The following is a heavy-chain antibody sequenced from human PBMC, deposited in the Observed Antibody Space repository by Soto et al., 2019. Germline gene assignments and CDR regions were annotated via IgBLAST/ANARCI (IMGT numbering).Heavy chain of an antibody. CDR3: ARTFDYYGMDV. CDR1: GYSIASGYY. V-gene: IGHV4-38-2*01. CDR2: IYHAGSV. Sequence: SETLSLTCAVSGYSIASGYYWAWIRQSPGRGLEWIGSIYHAGSVYYNPSLNSRVAVSLDTSKNHFSLKLTSVTAADTAVYYCARTFDYYGMDVWGQGTTVTVSS. J-gene: IGHJ6*02.